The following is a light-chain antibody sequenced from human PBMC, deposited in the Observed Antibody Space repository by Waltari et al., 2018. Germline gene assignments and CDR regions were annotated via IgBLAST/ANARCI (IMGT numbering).Light chain of an antibody. J-gene: IGKJ2*01. Sequence: EIILTQSPATLSLSPGDRATLSCRASQSASNSLSWYQQKPGQAPRLLIYNAITRATGTPARFSGSGSGTDFTLTISGLEPEDSAVYYCQQRSYWPPFTFGQGTKLEMK. CDR1: QSASNS. CDR3: QQRSYWPPFT. CDR2: NAI. V-gene: IGKV3-11*01.